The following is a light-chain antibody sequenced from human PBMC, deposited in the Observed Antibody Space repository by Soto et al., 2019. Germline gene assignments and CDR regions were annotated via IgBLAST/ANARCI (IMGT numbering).Light chain of an antibody. CDR3: QQRSNWPLIT. Sequence: EIVLTQSPATLSLSPGARAPLSCRARQSVSSYLAWYQQKPGQAPRLLIYDASNRATGIPARFSGSGSGTDFTLTISSLEPEDFAVFYCQQRSNWPLITFGQGTRLEIK. J-gene: IGKJ5*01. CDR1: QSVSSY. CDR2: DAS. V-gene: IGKV3-11*01.